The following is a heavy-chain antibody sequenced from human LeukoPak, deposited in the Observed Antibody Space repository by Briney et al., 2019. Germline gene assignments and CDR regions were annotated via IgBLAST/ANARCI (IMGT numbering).Heavy chain of an antibody. Sequence: SETLSLTCAVYDGSFSGYYWTWIRQPPGKGLEWIGEIIDTGSTKYNSSLKSRVTISVDTSKNQFSLSLDSVTAADTAVYYCASITTVTGNWYFDLWGRGTLVTVSS. CDR2: IIDTGST. V-gene: IGHV4-34*12. J-gene: IGHJ2*01. CDR1: DGSFSGYY. D-gene: IGHD4-17*01. CDR3: ASITTVTGNWYFDL.